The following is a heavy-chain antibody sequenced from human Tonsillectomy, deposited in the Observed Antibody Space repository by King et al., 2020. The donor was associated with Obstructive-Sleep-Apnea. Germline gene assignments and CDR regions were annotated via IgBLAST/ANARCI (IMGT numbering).Heavy chain of an antibody. D-gene: IGHD3-10*01. Sequence: VQLQESGPGLVKPSQTLSLTCTVSGGSISTGGSYWTWIRQLPGKGLEWIGYISYSGNTYYNPSLTSRLTISLDTSKNHFSLNLRSVTAADTALYFCAREGLSGSGTYHFDYWGQGTLVTVSS. CDR2: ISYSGNT. J-gene: IGHJ4*02. CDR1: GGSISTGGSY. CDR3: AREGLSGSGTYHFDY. V-gene: IGHV4-31*03.